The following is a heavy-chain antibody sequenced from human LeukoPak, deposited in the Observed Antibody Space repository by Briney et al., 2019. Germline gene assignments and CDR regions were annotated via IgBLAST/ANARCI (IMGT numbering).Heavy chain of an antibody. V-gene: IGHV4-34*01. CDR3: ARHGGDY. Sequence: SETLSLTCAVYGGPFSGYYWSWIRQPPGKGLEWIGEINHSGSTNYNPSLKSRVTISVDTSKNQFSLKLSSVTAADTAVYHCARHGGDYWGQGTLVTVSS. J-gene: IGHJ4*02. CDR2: INHSGST. D-gene: IGHD3-3*01. CDR1: GGPFSGYY.